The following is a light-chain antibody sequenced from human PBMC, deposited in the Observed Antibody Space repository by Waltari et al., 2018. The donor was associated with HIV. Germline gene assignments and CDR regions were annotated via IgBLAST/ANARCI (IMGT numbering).Light chain of an antibody. CDR1: QSLLHRNGQNY. J-gene: IGKJ1*01. CDR3: MQAVQTPLE. V-gene: IGKV2-28*01. Sequence: DIVMTQSPLSLPVTPGEPASISCRSSQSLLHRNGQNYLDWYLQKPGQSPQLLIYLGSNRASGVPDRFSGSGSGTDFTLKISRVEAEDVGVYYCMQAVQTPLEFDQGTKVEIK. CDR2: LGS.